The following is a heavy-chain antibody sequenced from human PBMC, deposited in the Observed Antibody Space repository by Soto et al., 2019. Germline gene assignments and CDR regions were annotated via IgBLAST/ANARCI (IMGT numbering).Heavy chain of an antibody. J-gene: IGHJ4*02. CDR2: INAGNGNT. V-gene: IGHV1-3*01. CDR1: GYTFTSYA. CDR3: ASNVRSGGDYYLFSN. D-gene: IGHD2-21*02. Sequence: GASVKVSCKASGYTFTSYAMHWVRQAPGQRLEWVGWINAGNGNTKYSQKFQGRVTITRDTSASTAYMELSSLRSEDTAVYYCASNVRSGGDYYLFSNWGQGTLVTVSS.